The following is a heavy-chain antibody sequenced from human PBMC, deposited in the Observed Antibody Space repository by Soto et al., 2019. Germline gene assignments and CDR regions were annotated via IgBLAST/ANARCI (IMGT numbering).Heavy chain of an antibody. V-gene: IGHV1-18*01. Sequence: QVQLVQSGAEVKKPGASVKVSCKASGYTFTSYAISWVRQAPGQGLERMGWSSAYNGNTNSAQKLQGRVTMTTDTTPSTAYMEPVSLISGSTAVYYCARDAPPGEHWGQGTLVNVPS. CDR1: GYTFTSYA. CDR3: ARDAPPGEH. CDR2: SSAYNGNT. J-gene: IGHJ4*02.